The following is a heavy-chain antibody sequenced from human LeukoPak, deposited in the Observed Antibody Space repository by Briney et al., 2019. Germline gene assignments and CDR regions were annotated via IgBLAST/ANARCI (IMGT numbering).Heavy chain of an antibody. J-gene: IGHJ4*02. Sequence: GGSLRLSCAASGFTFSSSAMSWVRQAPRKGLEWVSSITDSGDGTYYTDSVKGRFTISRDDSKNTLYLQMNSLRAEDTAVYYCAKDSPVATRWGQGTLVTVSS. CDR3: AKDSPVATR. CDR2: ITDSGDGT. V-gene: IGHV3-23*01. D-gene: IGHD2-15*01. CDR1: GFTFSSSA.